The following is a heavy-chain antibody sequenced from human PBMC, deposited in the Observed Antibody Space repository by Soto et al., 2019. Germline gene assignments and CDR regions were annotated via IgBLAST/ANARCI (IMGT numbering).Heavy chain of an antibody. CDR2: IIPILGIA. D-gene: IGHD4-17*01. J-gene: IGHJ6*02. Sequence: QVQLVQSGAEVKKPGSSVKVSCKASGGTFSSYTISWVRQAPGQGLEWMGRIIPILGIANYAQKFQGRVTITADKSTSTAYMELRSLRAEDTAVYYCARDRGGDTVTNMDVWGQGTTVTVSS. CDR1: GGTFSSYT. CDR3: ARDRGGDTVTNMDV. V-gene: IGHV1-69*08.